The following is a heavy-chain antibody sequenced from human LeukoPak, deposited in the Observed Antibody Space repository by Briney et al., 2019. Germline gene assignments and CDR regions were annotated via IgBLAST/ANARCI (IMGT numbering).Heavy chain of an antibody. CDR1: GGSFSGYY. D-gene: IGHD3-22*01. J-gene: IGHJ6*03. V-gene: IGHV4-34*01. CDR3: ARETYFGVITTYYYYYYMDV. Sequence: SETLSLTCAVYGGSFSGYYWSWIRQPPGKGLEWIGEINHSGSTNYNPSLKSRVTISVDTSKNQFSLKLSSVTAADTAVYYCARETYFGVITTYYYYYYMDVWGKGTTVTISS. CDR2: INHSGST.